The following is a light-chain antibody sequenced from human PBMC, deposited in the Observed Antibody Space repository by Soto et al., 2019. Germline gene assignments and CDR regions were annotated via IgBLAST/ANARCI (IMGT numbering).Light chain of an antibody. Sequence: DIQMTQSPPSLSASVGARVTITCRASQTIIRNLNWYQQKSGKAPKLLIYAASSLQSGVPSRFSGSGSVTDFTFTISSLQREDFATYYCQQSYSTPLTFGGGTKVEIK. CDR3: QQSYSTPLT. J-gene: IGKJ4*01. CDR2: AAS. V-gene: IGKV1-39*01. CDR1: QTIIRN.